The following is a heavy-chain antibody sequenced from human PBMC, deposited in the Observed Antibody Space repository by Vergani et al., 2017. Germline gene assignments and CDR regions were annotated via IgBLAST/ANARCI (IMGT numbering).Heavy chain of an antibody. J-gene: IGHJ4*02. CDR1: GFTFSSYS. CDR3: AKHHCSSTSCRNNYFDY. V-gene: IGHV3-9*01. D-gene: IGHD2-2*01. Sequence: EVQLVESGGGLVKPGGSLRLSCAASGFTFSSYSMNWVRQAPGKGLEWVSGISWNSGSIGYADSVKGRFTISRDNAKNSLYLQMNSLRAEDTALYYCAKHHCSSTSCRNNYFDYWGQGTLVTVSS. CDR2: ISWNSGSI.